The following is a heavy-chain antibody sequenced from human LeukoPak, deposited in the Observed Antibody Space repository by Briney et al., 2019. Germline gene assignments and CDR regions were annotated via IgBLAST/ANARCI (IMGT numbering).Heavy chain of an antibody. CDR1: GFTFSSYS. CDR3: VRERNRGSYRTADY. J-gene: IGHJ4*02. Sequence: PGGSLRLSCAASGFTFSSYSMHWVRQAPVKGLEWLAVISSDGTKQYYPDSVKGRFTISRDNSKNTLYLQVNSLRADDTAIYYCVRERNRGSYRTADYWGQGTLVTVSS. CDR2: ISSDGTKQ. D-gene: IGHD1-26*01. V-gene: IGHV3-30*04.